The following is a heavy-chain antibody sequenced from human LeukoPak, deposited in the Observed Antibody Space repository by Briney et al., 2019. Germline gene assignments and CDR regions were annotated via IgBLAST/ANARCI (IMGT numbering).Heavy chain of an antibody. CDR1: GVTFSSYG. V-gene: IGHV3-33*01. J-gene: IGHJ6*03. CDR2: IWYDGSNK. D-gene: IGHD4-23*01. Sequence: GSSLRLSCAASGVTFSSYGMHWVRQAPGKGLEWVAVIWYDGSNKYYADSVKGRFTISRDNSKNTLYLQMNSLRAEDAAVYYCARDLGLVVTNKFVYYYYYMDVWGKGTTVTVSS. CDR3: ARDLGLVVTNKFVYYYYYMDV.